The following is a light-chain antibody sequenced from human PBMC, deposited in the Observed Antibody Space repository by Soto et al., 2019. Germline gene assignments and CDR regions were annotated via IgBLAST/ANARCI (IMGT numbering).Light chain of an antibody. CDR3: DSYTSNGLYV. CDR2: DVS. CDR1: SSDVGGYNF. V-gene: IGLV2-14*03. Sequence: QSALTQPASVSGSPGQSITISCTGTSSDVGGYNFVSWYQHHPGKAPKVMIYDVSNRPSGVSNRFSGSKSGNTASQTISGLQAEDEADYYCDSYTSNGLYVFGTGTKVTVL. J-gene: IGLJ1*01.